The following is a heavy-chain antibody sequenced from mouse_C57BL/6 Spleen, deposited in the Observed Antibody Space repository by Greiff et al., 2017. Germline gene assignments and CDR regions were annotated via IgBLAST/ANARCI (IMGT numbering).Heavy chain of an antibody. J-gene: IGHJ4*01. CDR3: ARQGPDEDYAMDY. V-gene: IGHV5-9*01. CDR2: ISGGGGNT. D-gene: IGHD3-3*01. CDR1: GFTFSSYT. Sequence: EVKLMESGGGLVKPGGSLKLSCAASGFTFSSYTMSWVRQTPEKRLEWVATISGGGGNTYYPDSVKGRFPISRDNAKNTLYLQMSSLRSEDTALYYCARQGPDEDYAMDYWGQGTSVTVSS.